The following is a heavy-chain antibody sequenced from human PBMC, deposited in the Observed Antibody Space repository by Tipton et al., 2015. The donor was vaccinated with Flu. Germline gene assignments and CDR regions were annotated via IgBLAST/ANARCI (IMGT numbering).Heavy chain of an antibody. V-gene: IGHV4-38-2*01. CDR2: VYHTGST. J-gene: IGHJ3*02. D-gene: IGHD4/OR15-4a*01. CDR1: GYSISSGYY. CDR3: ARAIYGAFDAFDI. Sequence: TLSLTCAVSGYSISSGYYWGWIRQPPGQGLEWIGSVYHTGSTYYNPSLKSRVTISVDTSTNQFSLEVRSVTAADSAVYYCARAIYGAFDAFDIWGRGTVVTVSS.